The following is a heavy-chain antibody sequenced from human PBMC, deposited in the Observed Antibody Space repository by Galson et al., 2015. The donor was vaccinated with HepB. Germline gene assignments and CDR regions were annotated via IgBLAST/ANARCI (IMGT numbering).Heavy chain of an antibody. Sequence: SLRLSCAASGFTFSDYYMGWIRQAPGKGLEWASYISSSSSYTYYADSVQGRFTISRDNAKNSLYLQMNSLRAEDTAVYYCARDGTGSSSWYDLVGPGILGRNYYYYYGMDVWGQGTTVTVSS. CDR2: ISSSSSYT. J-gene: IGHJ6*02. V-gene: IGHV3-11*06. CDR3: ARDGTGSSSWYDLVGPGILGRNYYYYYGMDV. D-gene: IGHD6-13*01. CDR1: GFTFSDYY.